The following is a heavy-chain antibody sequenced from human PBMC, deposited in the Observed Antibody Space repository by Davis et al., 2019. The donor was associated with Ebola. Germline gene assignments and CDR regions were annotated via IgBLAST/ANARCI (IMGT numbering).Heavy chain of an antibody. J-gene: IGHJ5*02. Sequence: PGGSLRLSCKGSGYSFTSYWIGWVRQLPGKGLEWMGIIYPGDSDTRYSPSFQGQVTISADKSISTAYLQWSSLKASDTAMYYCARGAAIRSGKLVLFDPWGQGTLVTVSS. V-gene: IGHV5-51*01. CDR1: GYSFTSYW. CDR3: ARGAAIRSGKLVLFDP. D-gene: IGHD2-2*02. CDR2: IYPGDSDT.